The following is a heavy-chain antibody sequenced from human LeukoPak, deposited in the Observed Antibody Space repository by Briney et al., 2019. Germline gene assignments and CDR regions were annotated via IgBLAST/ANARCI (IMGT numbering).Heavy chain of an antibody. CDR1: GGSFSGYY. V-gene: IGHV4-34*01. D-gene: IGHD3-3*01. CDR3: AIGGEHYYDFWSGYYRSFDY. CDR2: INHSGST. Sequence: SETLSLTCAVYGGSFSGYYWSWIRQPPGKGLEWIGEINHSGSTNYNPSLKSRVTISVDTSKNQFSLKLSSVTAADTAVYYCAIGGEHYYDFWSGYYRSFDYGGQGTLVTVSS. J-gene: IGHJ4*02.